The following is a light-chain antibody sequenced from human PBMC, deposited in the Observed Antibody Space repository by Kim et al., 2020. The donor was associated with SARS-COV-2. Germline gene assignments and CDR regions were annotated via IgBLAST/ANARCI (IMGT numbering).Light chain of an antibody. V-gene: IGKV1-33*01. CDR2: DAS. J-gene: IGKJ5*01. CDR1: QDINNY. Sequence: SVGDRVTITCQASQDINNYVNWYQHKAGEAPKLLIYDASDLEPGVPSRFSGSGSGTHFTFTISSLQPDDIATYYCQHFHNLPPITFGQGTRLEIK. CDR3: QHFHNLPPIT.